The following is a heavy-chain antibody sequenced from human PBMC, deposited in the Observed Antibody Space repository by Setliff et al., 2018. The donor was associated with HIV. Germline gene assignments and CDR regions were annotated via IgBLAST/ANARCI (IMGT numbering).Heavy chain of an antibody. CDR2: ISGGGKSI. Sequence: GGSLRLSCAASGFTFSSYGMHWVRQAPGKGLEWVASISGGGKSIYYADSVKGRFTISRDNADRSLYLQMNSLRTEDTAVYYCAKNARDYYYYYMDVWGKGTTVTVSS. CDR3: AKNARDYYYYYMDV. V-gene: IGHV3-21*01. CDR1: GFTFSSYG. J-gene: IGHJ6*03.